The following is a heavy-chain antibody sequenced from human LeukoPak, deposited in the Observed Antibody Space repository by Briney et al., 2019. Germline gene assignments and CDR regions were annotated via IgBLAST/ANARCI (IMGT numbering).Heavy chain of an antibody. CDR2: ISYDGSNK. J-gene: IGHJ4*02. Sequence: GGSLRLSCAASGFTFSSYAMHWVRQAPGKGLEWVAVISYDGSNKYYADSVKGRFTIPRDNSKNTLYLQMNSLRAEDTAVYYCARFSSSSPGYFDYWGQGTLVTVSS. CDR1: GFTFSSYA. CDR3: ARFSSSSPGYFDY. V-gene: IGHV3-30-3*01. D-gene: IGHD6-6*01.